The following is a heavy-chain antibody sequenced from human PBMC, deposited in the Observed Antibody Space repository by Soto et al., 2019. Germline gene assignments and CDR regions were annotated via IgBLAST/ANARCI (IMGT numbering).Heavy chain of an antibody. Sequence: SETLSLTCTVSGGSISSYYWSWIRQPPGKGLEWIGYIYYSGSTNYNPSLKSRVTISVDTSKNQFSLKLSSVTAADTAVYYCVAAEYSSSWFDPWGQGTLVTVSS. J-gene: IGHJ5*02. D-gene: IGHD6-6*01. CDR1: GGSISSYY. V-gene: IGHV4-59*01. CDR2: IYYSGST. CDR3: VAAEYSSSWFDP.